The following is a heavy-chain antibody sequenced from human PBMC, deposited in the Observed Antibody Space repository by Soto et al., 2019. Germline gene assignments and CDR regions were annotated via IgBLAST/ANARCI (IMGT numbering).Heavy chain of an antibody. J-gene: IGHJ5*01. CDR1: GGSISTGGYY. CDR2: IYNTGTT. D-gene: IGHD3-10*01. CDR3: ARDYHGSGSYKWFDS. V-gene: IGHV4-31*03. Sequence: SETLSLTCTVSGGSISTGGYYWSWIRQLPEKGLEWIGYIYNTGTTHYNPSLKSRLTMSIDTSKNHFSLKLSSVTAADTAVYYCARDYHGSGSYKWFDSWGQGTLVTVSS.